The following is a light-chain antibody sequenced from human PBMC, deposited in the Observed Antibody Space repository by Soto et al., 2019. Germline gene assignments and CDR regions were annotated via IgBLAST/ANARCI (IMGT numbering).Light chain of an antibody. CDR1: QSVRSSY. Sequence: EMVLTQSPGTLSLSPGEGATHSCRASQSVRSSYLAWYQQKPGQAPRLLIYGASSRATGIPDRFSGSGSGTDFTLTISRLEPEDFAVYYCQQYGSSTQTFGQGTKVEIK. V-gene: IGKV3-20*01. J-gene: IGKJ1*01. CDR3: QQYGSSTQT. CDR2: GAS.